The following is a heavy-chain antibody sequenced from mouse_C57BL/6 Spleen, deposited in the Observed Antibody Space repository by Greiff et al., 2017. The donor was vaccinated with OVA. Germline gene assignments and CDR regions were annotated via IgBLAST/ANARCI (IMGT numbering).Heavy chain of an antibody. V-gene: IGHV1-18*01. CDR3: EKQAGWFAY. CDR1: GYTFTDYN. Sequence: EVQLQQSGPELVKPGASVKIPCKASGYTFTDYNMAWVKQSHGKSLEWIGDINPNNGGTIYNQKFKGKATLTVDKSSSTAYMELRSLTSEDTAVYCYEKQAGWFAYWGQGTLVTVSA. J-gene: IGHJ3*01. CDR2: INPNNGGT. D-gene: IGHD3-2*02.